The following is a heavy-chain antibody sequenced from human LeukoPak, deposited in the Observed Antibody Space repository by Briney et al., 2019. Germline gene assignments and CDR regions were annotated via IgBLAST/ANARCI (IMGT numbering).Heavy chain of an antibody. D-gene: IGHD3-22*01. V-gene: IGHV1-18*01. CDR2: ISAYNGNT. Sequence: GASVKVSCKASGYTFTSYGISWVRQAPGQGLEWMGWISAYNGNTNYAQKLQGRVTMTTDTSTSTAYMELRSLRSDDTAVYYCADTYYYDSSGPPPLDVWGKGTTVTVSS. CDR3: ADTYYYDSSGPPPLDV. J-gene: IGHJ6*04. CDR1: GYTFTSYG.